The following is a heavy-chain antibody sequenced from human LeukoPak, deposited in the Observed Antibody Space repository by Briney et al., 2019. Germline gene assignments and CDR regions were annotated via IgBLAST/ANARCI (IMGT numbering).Heavy chain of an antibody. J-gene: IGHJ3*02. CDR1: GGSFSGYY. CDR3: ARVRLRFLEWFPRLDAFDI. CDR2: INHSGST. Sequence: SETLSPTCAIYGGSFSGYYWSWIRQPPGKGLEWIGEINHSGSTNYNPSLKSRVTISVDTSKNQFSLKLSSVTAADTAVYYCARVRLRFLEWFPRLDAFDIWGQGTMVTVSS. D-gene: IGHD3-3*01. V-gene: IGHV4-34*01.